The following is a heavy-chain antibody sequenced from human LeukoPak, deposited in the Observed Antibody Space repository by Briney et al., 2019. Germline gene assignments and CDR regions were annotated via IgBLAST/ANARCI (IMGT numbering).Heavy chain of an antibody. CDR2: IRYDGNNK. V-gene: IGHV3-30*02. D-gene: IGHD4-11*01. Sequence: GGSLRLSCAASGFTFSNYGMYWVRQAPGKGLEWVAFIRYDGNNKYYADSVKGRFTISRDNAKNSLYLQMNSLRAEDTAVYYCARDPNSNYGMDFYYYMDVWGKGTTVTVSS. CDR1: GFTFSNYG. CDR3: ARDPNSNYGMDFYYYMDV. J-gene: IGHJ6*03.